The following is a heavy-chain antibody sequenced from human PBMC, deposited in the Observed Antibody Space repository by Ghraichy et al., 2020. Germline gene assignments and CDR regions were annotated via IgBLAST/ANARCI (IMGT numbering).Heavy chain of an antibody. CDR1: GGSINSNNW. D-gene: IGHD3-10*01. CDR3: ARLSMVNPPY. J-gene: IGHJ4*02. Sequence: SETLTLTCAVSGGSINSNNWWSWVRQPPGKGLEWIGDIYHSGSTNYNPSLKSRVTISVDKSKNQFSLKLSSVTAADTAVYYCARLSMVNPPYWGQGTLVTVSS. CDR2: IYHSGST. V-gene: IGHV4-4*02.